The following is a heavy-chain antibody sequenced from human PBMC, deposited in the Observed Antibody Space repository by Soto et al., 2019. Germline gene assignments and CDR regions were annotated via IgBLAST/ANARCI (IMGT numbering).Heavy chain of an antibody. Sequence: EVQLVESGGGLVQPGGSLRLSCAASGFTFSIYWMSWVRQAPGKGLEWVANIKQDASEKYYVDSVKGRFTISRDNARSSLYLQMNGLGAEDSAVYYCASTACLDYWGQGTLVTVSS. V-gene: IGHV3-7*01. CDR1: GFTFSIYW. D-gene: IGHD2-21*02. CDR2: IKQDASEK. J-gene: IGHJ4*02. CDR3: ASTACLDY.